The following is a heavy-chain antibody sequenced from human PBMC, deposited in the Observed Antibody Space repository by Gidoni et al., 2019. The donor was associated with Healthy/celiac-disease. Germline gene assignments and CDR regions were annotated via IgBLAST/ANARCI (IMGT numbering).Heavy chain of an antibody. CDR2: ISYDGSNK. Sequence: QVQLVESGGGVVQPGRSLRLSCAASGFTFSSYGMHWVRQAPGKGLEWVAVISYDGSNKYYADSVKGRFTISRDNSKNTLYLQMNSLRAEDTAVYYCAKSYDTRGPCFYNWGQGTLVTVSS. J-gene: IGHJ4*02. CDR3: AKSYDTRGPCFYN. D-gene: IGHD3-9*01. CDR1: GFTFSSYG. V-gene: IGHV3-30*18.